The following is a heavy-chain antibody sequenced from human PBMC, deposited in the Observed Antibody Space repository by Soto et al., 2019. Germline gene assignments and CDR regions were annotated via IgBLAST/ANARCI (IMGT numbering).Heavy chain of an antibody. CDR3: ARDWGGRDIVVVVAARDAFDI. CDR1: GYTFTSYG. D-gene: IGHD2-15*01. Sequence: ASVKVSCKASGYTFTSYGISWVRQAPGQGLEWMGWISAYNGNTNYAQKLQGRVTMTTDTSTSTAYMELRSLRSDDTAVYYCARDWGGRDIVVVVAARDAFDIWGQGTMVTVSS. J-gene: IGHJ3*02. CDR2: ISAYNGNT. V-gene: IGHV1-18*01.